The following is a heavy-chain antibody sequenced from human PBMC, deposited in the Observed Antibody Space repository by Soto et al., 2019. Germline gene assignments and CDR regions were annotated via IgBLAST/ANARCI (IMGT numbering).Heavy chain of an antibody. CDR3: ARGHGTAPYYDFWSCYGPVAMDV. V-gene: IGHV7-4-1*01. CDR1: GYTFTIYA. D-gene: IGHD3-3*01. Sequence: ASVKVSCKASGYTFTIYAMNWVRQAPGQGLEWMGWTNTNTGNPTYAQGFTGRFVFSLDTSVSTAYLQICSLKAEDTAVYYCARGHGTAPYYDFWSCYGPVAMDVWGKGTTVTVSS. CDR2: TNTNTGNP. J-gene: IGHJ6*04.